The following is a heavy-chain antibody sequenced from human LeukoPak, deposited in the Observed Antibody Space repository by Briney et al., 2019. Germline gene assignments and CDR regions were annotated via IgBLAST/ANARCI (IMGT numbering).Heavy chain of an antibody. V-gene: IGHV3-15*01. J-gene: IGHJ4*02. CDR2: IKIKTDGSIT. CDR3: ARPSSGWYVLDY. CDR1: GFTFSNAW. D-gene: IGHD6-19*01. Sequence: GGSLRLSCAASGFTFSNAWMSWVRQAPGKGLEWVGRIKIKTDGSITDYAAPVKGRFTISRDDSKTTLYLQMNSLKTEDTAVYYCARPSSGWYVLDYWGQGTLVTASS.